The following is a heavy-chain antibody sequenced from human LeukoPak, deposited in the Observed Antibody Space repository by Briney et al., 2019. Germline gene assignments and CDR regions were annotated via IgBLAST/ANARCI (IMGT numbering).Heavy chain of an antibody. CDR1: GYTFSGYY. J-gene: IGHJ4*02. V-gene: IGHV1-2*02. D-gene: IGHD1-14*01. CDR3: ARVISGTWLWF. Sequence: GASVTVSSKASGYTFSGYYMHWVRQAPGQGLEWMGWINPNSGGTHYAPKFQDRVTMTRDTSISTAYMELSSLRPEDTAVYYCARVISGTWLWFWGQGTLVTVSS. CDR2: INPNSGGT.